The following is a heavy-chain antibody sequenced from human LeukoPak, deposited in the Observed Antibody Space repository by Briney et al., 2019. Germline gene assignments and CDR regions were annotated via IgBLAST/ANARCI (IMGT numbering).Heavy chain of an antibody. V-gene: IGHV4-28*01. CDR3: ARKENVYYYFDY. CDR2: IYHSGTT. CDR1: GYSITSSSW. J-gene: IGHJ4*02. Sequence: SDTLSLTCAVSGYSITSSSWWGWIRQPPGKGLEWIGYIYHSGTTYFNPSLQSRVTMSVDTSKNQFSLKLSSVTAVDTAVYYCARKENVYYYFDYWGQGTLVTVSS. D-gene: IGHD3-10*01.